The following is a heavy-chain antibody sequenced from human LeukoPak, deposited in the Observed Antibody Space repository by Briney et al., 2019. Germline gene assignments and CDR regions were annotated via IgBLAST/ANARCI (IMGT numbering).Heavy chain of an antibody. Sequence: PGGSLRLSCAASGFTFSSYWMSWVRQAPGKGLEWVANIKQDGSEKYYVDSVKGRFTISRDNAKNSLYLQMNSLRAEDTAVYYCVSYYDILTGYPRDAFDIWGQGTMVTVSS. J-gene: IGHJ3*02. V-gene: IGHV3-7*01. CDR1: GFTFSSYW. CDR2: IKQDGSEK. CDR3: VSYYDILTGYPRDAFDI. D-gene: IGHD3-9*01.